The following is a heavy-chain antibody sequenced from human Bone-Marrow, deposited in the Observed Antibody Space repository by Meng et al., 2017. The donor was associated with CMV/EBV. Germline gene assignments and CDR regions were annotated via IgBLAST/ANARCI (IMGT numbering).Heavy chain of an antibody. V-gene: IGHV4-61*08. Sequence: SETLSLTCTVSGGSVSSGDYYWSWIRQPPGKGLEWIGYIHNSGDTNYNPSLKSPVTMSIDTSKKQFSLRLSSVTAADTAVYYCARGARVYGMDVWGQGTAVTSSS. J-gene: IGHJ6*02. CDR3: ARGARVYGMDV. CDR2: IHNSGDT. CDR1: GGSVSSGDYY.